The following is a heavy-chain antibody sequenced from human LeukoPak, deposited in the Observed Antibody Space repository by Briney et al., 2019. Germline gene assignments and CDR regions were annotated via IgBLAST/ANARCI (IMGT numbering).Heavy chain of an antibody. Sequence: GGSLRLSCAASGFTFSSYWMHWVRQAPGKGLLWVSRINSDGSTTSYADSVKGPFTISRYNAKNTLYLQMNSLGAGDTAVYYCARGYCSGGRCYGDFDIGGQGTMVTVSS. CDR1: GFTFSSYW. CDR3: ARGYCSGGRCYGDFDI. D-gene: IGHD2-15*01. J-gene: IGHJ3*02. CDR2: INSDGSTT. V-gene: IGHV3-74*01.